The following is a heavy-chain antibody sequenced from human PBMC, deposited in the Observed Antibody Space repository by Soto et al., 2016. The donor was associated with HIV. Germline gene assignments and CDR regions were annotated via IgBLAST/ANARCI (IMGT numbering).Heavy chain of an antibody. CDR1: GFTFSSYA. CDR2: ISGSGGST. CDR3: AKDHSGSYWGLNYWYFDL. D-gene: IGHD1-26*01. Sequence: EVQLLESGGGLVQPGGSLRLSCAASGFTFSSYAMSWVRQAPGKGLEWVSAISGSGGSTYYADSVKGRFTISRDNSKNTLYLQMNSLRAEDTAVYYCAKDHSGSYWGLNYWYFDLWGRGTLVTVSS. J-gene: IGHJ2*01. V-gene: IGHV3-23*01.